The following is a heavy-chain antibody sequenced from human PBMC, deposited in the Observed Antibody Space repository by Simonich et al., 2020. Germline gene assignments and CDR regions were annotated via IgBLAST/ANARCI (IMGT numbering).Heavy chain of an antibody. Sequence: EVQLVDSGGGLVKQGRSLRLSCAASGFTYDDSAMLWVREAPVKVLDGLQGISWNSGSIGYADSEKGRFTITRDNAKNSLYLQMNSLRAEDTALYYCAKDGGYCTNGVCYYFDYWGQGTLVTVSS. CDR3: AKDGGYCTNGVCYYFDY. J-gene: IGHJ4*02. CDR1: GFTYDDSA. V-gene: IGHV3-9*01. D-gene: IGHD2-8*01. CDR2: ISWNSGSI.